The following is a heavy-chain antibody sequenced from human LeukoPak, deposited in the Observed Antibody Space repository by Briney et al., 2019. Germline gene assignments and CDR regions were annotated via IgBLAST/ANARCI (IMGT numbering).Heavy chain of an antibody. J-gene: IGHJ4*02. CDR3: AREYFYGSGSYYNGY. D-gene: IGHD3-10*01. V-gene: IGHV3-7*04. CDR2: IKQDGSEK. Sequence: GGSLRLSCAASGFTFRNYWMTWVRQAPGKGLEWVANIKQDGSEKYYVDSVKGRFTISRDNAKNSLYLHMNSLRAEDTAVCYCAREYFYGSGSYYNGYWGQGALVTVSS. CDR1: GFTFRNYW.